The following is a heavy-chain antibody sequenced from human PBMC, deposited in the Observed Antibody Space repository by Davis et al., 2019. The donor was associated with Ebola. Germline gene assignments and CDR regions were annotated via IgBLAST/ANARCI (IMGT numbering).Heavy chain of an antibody. V-gene: IGHV4-4*07. CDR1: GGSINSYY. CDR3: ASGEFVDF. Sequence: SETLSLTCTVSGGSINSYYWSWIRQPAGKGLEWIGRIYASGSTYYNPSLKSRVTMSINTSKNQFSLKVNSVTAADTAIYYCASGEFVDFWGQGTLVTVSS. J-gene: IGHJ4*02. CDR2: IYASGST. D-gene: IGHD3-10*01.